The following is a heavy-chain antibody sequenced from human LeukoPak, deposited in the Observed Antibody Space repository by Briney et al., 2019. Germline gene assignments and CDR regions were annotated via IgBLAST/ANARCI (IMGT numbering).Heavy chain of an antibody. Sequence: PGGSLRLACVASGFTFNSYCMQWVRQAPGKGLEWVAVIRYDGSNKYYADSVKGRFTICRDNSKNTLYLQMNSLRAEDTAVYYCARDAGDIVVVPAALGAFDIWGQGTMVTVSS. J-gene: IGHJ3*02. CDR2: IRYDGSNK. CDR3: ARDAGDIVVVPAALGAFDI. V-gene: IGHV3-33*01. CDR1: GFTFNSYC. D-gene: IGHD2-2*01.